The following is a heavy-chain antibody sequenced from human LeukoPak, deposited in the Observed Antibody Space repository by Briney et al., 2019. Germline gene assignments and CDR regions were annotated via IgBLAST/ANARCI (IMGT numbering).Heavy chain of an antibody. D-gene: IGHD5-18*01. CDR1: GYTFTSYY. CDR3: AREPNSYGEYYFDY. V-gene: IGHV1-46*01. Sequence: ASVKVSCKASGYTFTSYYMHWVRQAPGQGLEWMGIINPSGGSTSYAQKFQGRVTMTRDTSISTAYMELSRLRSDDTAVYYCAREPNSYGEYYFDYWGQGTLVTVSS. J-gene: IGHJ4*02. CDR2: INPSGGST.